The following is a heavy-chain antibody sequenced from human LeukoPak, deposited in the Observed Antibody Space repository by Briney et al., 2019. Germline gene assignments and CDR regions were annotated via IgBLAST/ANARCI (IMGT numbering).Heavy chain of an antibody. CDR2: IYPGDSGT. J-gene: IGHJ5*02. V-gene: IGHV5-51*01. D-gene: IGHD6-19*01. CDR3: ARGRIGQWLVGNNWFDP. Sequence: GESLKISCKGSGYSFTSYWIGWVRQMPGKGLEWMGIIYPGDSGTRYSPSFQGQVTISADKSISTAYLQWSSLKASDTGMYYCARGRIGQWLVGNNWFDPWGQGTLVTVSS. CDR1: GYSFTSYW.